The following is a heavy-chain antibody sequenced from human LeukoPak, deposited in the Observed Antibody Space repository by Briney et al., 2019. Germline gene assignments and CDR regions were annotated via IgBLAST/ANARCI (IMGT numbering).Heavy chain of an antibody. D-gene: IGHD3-3*01. Sequence: ASVKVSCKASGYTFTSYAMNWVRQAPGQGLEWMGWINTNTGNPTYAQGFTGRFVFSLDTSVSTAYLQISSLKAEDTAVYYCATGRGGYDFWSGFRGPGSPFDYWGQGTLVTVSS. V-gene: IGHV7-4-1*02. CDR1: GYTFTSYA. J-gene: IGHJ4*02. CDR3: ATGRGGYDFWSGFRGPGSPFDY. CDR2: INTNTGNP.